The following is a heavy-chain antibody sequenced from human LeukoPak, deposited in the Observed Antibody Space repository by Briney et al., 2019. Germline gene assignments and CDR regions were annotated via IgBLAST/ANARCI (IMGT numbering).Heavy chain of an antibody. V-gene: IGHV4-59*12. Sequence: PSETLSLTCTVSGASMSSYYWSWIRQPPGKGLEWIGYIYHSGSTYYNPSLKSRVTISVDRSKNQFSLKLSSVTAADTAVYYCARFGYQLLSDYWGQGTLVTVSS. CDR3: ARFGYQLLSDY. D-gene: IGHD2-2*01. CDR2: IYHSGST. CDR1: GASMSSYY. J-gene: IGHJ4*02.